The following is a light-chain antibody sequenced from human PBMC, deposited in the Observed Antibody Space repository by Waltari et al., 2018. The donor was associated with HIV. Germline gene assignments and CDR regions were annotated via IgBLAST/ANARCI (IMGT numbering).Light chain of an antibody. CDR3: QSYDSSLSGFWV. Sequence: QSVLTQPPSVSGAPGQRVTISCTGSSSNIGAGYDVPWYQQLPGTAPKHLISGNSNRPSGVPDRFSGSKSGTSASLAITGLQAEDEADYYCQSYDSSLSGFWVFGGGTKLTVL. J-gene: IGLJ3*02. CDR1: SSNIGAGYD. V-gene: IGLV1-40*01. CDR2: GNS.